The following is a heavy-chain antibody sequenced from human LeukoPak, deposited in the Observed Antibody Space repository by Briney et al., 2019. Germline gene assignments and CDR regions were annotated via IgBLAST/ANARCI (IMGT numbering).Heavy chain of an antibody. J-gene: IGHJ4*02. D-gene: IGHD3-16*01. V-gene: IGHV3-48*04. CDR1: GFTFSSYA. CDR3: ARDKRSPWGGYFDY. CDR2: ISSSGSTI. Sequence: GGSLRLSCAASGFTFSSYAMSWVRQAPGKGLEWVSYISSSGSTIYYADSVKGRFTISRDNAKNSLYLQMNSLRAEDTAVYYCARDKRSPWGGYFDYWGQGTLVTVSS.